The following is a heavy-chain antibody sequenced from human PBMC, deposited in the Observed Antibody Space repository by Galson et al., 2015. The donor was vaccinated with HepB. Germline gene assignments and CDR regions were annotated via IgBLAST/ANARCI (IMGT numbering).Heavy chain of an antibody. CDR3: ARLTRTPYCGGDCRDAFDI. CDR1: GGSISSYY. J-gene: IGHJ3*02. Sequence: SETLSLTCTVSGGSISSYYWSWIRQPPGKGLERLGYLYYSGGTYYNPSLKSRVTISVDTSKDHFSLNLSSVTAADTAVYYCARLTRTPYCGGDCRDAFDIWGQGTMVTVSS. V-gene: IGHV4-59*13. D-gene: IGHD2-21*01. CDR2: LYYSGGT.